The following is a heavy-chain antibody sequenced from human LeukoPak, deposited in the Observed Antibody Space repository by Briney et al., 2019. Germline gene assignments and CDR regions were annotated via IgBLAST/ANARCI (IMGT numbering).Heavy chain of an antibody. V-gene: IGHV1-69*13. Sequence: SVKVSCKASGGTFSSYAISWVRQAPGQGLEWMGGIIPIFGTANYAQKFQGRVTITADESTSTAYMELSSLRSEDTAVYYCARDGGPYCGGDCYAWGQGTLVTVSS. J-gene: IGHJ5*02. D-gene: IGHD2-21*01. CDR2: IIPIFGTA. CDR3: ARDGGPYCGGDCYA. CDR1: GGTFSSYA.